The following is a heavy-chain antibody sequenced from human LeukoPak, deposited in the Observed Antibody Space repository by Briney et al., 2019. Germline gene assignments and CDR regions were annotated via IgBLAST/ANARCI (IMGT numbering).Heavy chain of an antibody. CDR2: IFHAGNI. J-gene: IGHJ4*02. D-gene: IGHD3-16*01. CDR3: ARGGGYYFDY. CDR1: GGFISSNNW. V-gene: IGHV4-4*02. Sequence: PSGTLSLTCTVSGGFISSNNWWSWVRQPPGKGLEWIGEIFHAGNINYNPSLESRVTISIDNSKNQFSLKLTSVTAADTAVYYCARGGGYYFDYWGQGILGTVSS.